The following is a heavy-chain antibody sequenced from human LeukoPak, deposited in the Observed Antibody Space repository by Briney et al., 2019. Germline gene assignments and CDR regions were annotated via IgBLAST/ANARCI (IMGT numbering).Heavy chain of an antibody. CDR1: GFTFSSYG. V-gene: IGHV3-30*02. D-gene: IGHD2-15*01. J-gene: IGHJ3*02. CDR2: IRYDGSNK. CDR3: AKDRVVVVADAFDI. Sequence: SGGSLRLSCAASGFTFSSYGMHWVRQAPGKGLEWVAFIRYDGSNKYYADSVKGRFTISRDNSKNTLYLQMNSLRAEDTAVYYCAKDRVVVVADAFDIWGQGTMVTVSS.